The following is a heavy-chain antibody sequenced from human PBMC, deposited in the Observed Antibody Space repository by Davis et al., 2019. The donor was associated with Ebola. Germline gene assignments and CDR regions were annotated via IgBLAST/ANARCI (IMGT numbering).Heavy chain of an antibody. CDR1: GFTFSTYS. D-gene: IGHD6-19*01. CDR2: ISYDGRNK. CDR3: AKERRGRNSSGWYVSYFDY. Sequence: GGSLRLSRAASGFTFSTYSMSWVRQAPGKGLEWVAVISYDGRNKYYADSVKGRFTISRDNSKNTLYLQMNSLRAEDTAVYYCAKERRGRNSSGWYVSYFDYWGQGTLVTVSS. J-gene: IGHJ4*02. V-gene: IGHV3-30*18.